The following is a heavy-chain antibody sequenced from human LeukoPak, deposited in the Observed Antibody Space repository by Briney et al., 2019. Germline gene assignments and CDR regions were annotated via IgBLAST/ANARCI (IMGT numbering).Heavy chain of an antibody. CDR3: TQKTAYDILTGYSHFDY. CDR1: GGSISSGGYY. CDR2: IYYSGST. V-gene: IGHV4-31*03. J-gene: IGHJ4*02. Sequence: PSETLSLTCTVAGGSISSGGYYWSWIRQHPWKGLEWIGCIYYSGSTYYNPSLKSRVTISVDTSKNQFSLKLSSVTAADTAVFFFTQKTAYDILTGYSHFDYWGQGTLVTVSS. D-gene: IGHD3-9*01.